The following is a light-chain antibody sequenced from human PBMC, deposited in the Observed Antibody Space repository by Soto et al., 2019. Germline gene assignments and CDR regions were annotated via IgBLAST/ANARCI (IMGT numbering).Light chain of an antibody. J-gene: IGKJ1*01. Sequence: EIVMTQSPATLSVSPGERATLSCRASQSVSSNLAWYQQKPGQAPRLLIYGASTRATGIPARFSGSGSGTDFTLTISSRQSEDFAVYYCQQDNNWPPWTFGQGTKVEIK. CDR3: QQDNNWPPWT. V-gene: IGKV3-15*01. CDR2: GAS. CDR1: QSVSSN.